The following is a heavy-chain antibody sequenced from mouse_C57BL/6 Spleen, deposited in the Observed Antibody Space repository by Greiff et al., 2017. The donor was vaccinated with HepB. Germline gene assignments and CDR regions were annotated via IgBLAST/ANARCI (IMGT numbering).Heavy chain of an antibody. CDR1: GYAFSSYW. V-gene: IGHV1-80*01. CDR2: IYPGDGDT. CDR3: ARSPSYYAMDY. Sequence: VQLVESGAELVKPGASVKISCKASGYAFSSYWMNWVKQRPGKGLEWIGQIYPGDGDTNYNGKFKGKATLTADKSSSTAYMQLSSLTSEDSAVYFCARSPSYYAMDYWGQGTSVTVSS. J-gene: IGHJ4*01.